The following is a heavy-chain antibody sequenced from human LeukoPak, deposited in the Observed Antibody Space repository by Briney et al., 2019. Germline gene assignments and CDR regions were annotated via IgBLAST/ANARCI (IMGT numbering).Heavy chain of an antibody. Sequence: PGGSLRLSCAASGFTVSSNHMSWVRQAPGKGLEWVSVIYIGGSIYYAASVKGRVTVSRDNSKNTLYLQMNSLRAEDTAVYYCARYLTDRSGAFDIWGQGTMVTVSS. CDR3: ARYLTDRSGAFDI. CDR2: IYIGGSI. CDR1: GFTVSSNH. J-gene: IGHJ3*02. V-gene: IGHV3-66*01. D-gene: IGHD1-14*01.